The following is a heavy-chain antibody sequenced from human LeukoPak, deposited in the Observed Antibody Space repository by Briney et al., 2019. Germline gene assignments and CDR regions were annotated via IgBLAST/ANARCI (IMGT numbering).Heavy chain of an antibody. D-gene: IGHD2-8*01. Sequence: SETLSLTCTVSGGSISTYYWNWIRQPAGKGLEWIGRVNIGGSTNYNPSLQSRVTMSVDTSKNQFSLKLSSVTAADTAVYYCARETRNCTNGVFSKRDFDYRGQGTLVTVSS. CDR2: VNIGGST. CDR3: ARETRNCTNGVFSKRDFDY. CDR1: GGSISTYY. V-gene: IGHV4-4*07. J-gene: IGHJ4*02.